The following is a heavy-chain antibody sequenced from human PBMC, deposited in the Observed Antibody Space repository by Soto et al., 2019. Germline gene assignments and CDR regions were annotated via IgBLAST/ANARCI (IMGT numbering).Heavy chain of an antibody. CDR3: ARDLGRDGYNYGY. V-gene: IGHV4-61*01. Sequence: TQPLTCTVFGRTIRSVNYYWSWIRQPPGKGLEWIGYIYYSGSTNYNPSLKSRVTISVDTSKNQFSLKLSSVTAADTAVYYCARDLGRDGYNYGYWGQGTLDTVSS. D-gene: IGHD5-12*01. CDR2: IYYSGST. CDR1: GRTIRSVNYY. J-gene: IGHJ4*02.